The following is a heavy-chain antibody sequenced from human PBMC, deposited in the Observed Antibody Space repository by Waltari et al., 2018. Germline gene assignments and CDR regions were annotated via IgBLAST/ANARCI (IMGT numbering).Heavy chain of an antibody. D-gene: IGHD6-6*01. CDR1: GFRCDDYA. CDR3: VKDRGLYSSSSGLDY. J-gene: IGHJ4*02. V-gene: IGHV3-9*01. CDR2: ISWKSGST. Sequence: EVQLVESGGGLVQPGRSLRLYCAASGFRCDDYAMHWVRQAPGKGLEWVSGISWKSGSTAYADSVEGRFTISRDNAKNSLYLQMHSLRPEDTALYYCVKDRGLYSSSSGLDYWGQGTLVTVSS.